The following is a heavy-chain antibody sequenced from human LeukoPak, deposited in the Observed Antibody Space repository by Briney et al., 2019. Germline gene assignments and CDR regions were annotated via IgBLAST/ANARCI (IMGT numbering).Heavy chain of an antibody. V-gene: IGHV1-69*13. CDR1: GGTFGSYA. Sequence: GASVKVSCKASGGTFGSYAISWVRQAPGQGLEWMGGIIPIFGTANYAQKFQGRVTITADESTSTAYMELSSLRSEDTAVYYCARDLGYCSSTSCYTPYYFDYWGQGTLVTVSS. CDR3: ARDLGYCSSTSCYTPYYFDY. CDR2: IIPIFGTA. D-gene: IGHD2-2*02. J-gene: IGHJ4*02.